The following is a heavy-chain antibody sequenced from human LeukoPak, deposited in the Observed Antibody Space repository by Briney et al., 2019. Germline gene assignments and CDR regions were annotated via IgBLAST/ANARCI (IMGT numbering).Heavy chain of an antibody. Sequence: GGSLRLSCAASGFTFSRYWMHWVRQAPGKGLEWVAFIRYDGSNKYYADSVKGRFTISRDNSKNTLYLQMNSLRAEDTAVYYCAKLSHCSSTSCYRGRGNWFDPWGQGTLVTVSS. CDR3: AKLSHCSSTSCYRGRGNWFDP. CDR1: GFTFSRYW. CDR2: IRYDGSNK. J-gene: IGHJ5*02. D-gene: IGHD2-2*02. V-gene: IGHV3-30*02.